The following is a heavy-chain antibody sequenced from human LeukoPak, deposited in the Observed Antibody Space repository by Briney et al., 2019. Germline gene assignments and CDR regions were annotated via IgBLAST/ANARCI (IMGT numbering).Heavy chain of an antibody. Sequence: GGSLRLSCAASGFTFSSYAMSWVRQAPGKGLEWVSAISGSGGSTYYADSVKGRFTISRDNSKNTLYLQMNSLRAEDTAVYYCARDRSGGYYGMDVWGQGTTVTVSS. CDR2: ISGSGGST. D-gene: IGHD1-14*01. J-gene: IGHJ6*02. CDR3: ARDRSGGYYGMDV. CDR1: GFTFSSYA. V-gene: IGHV3-23*01.